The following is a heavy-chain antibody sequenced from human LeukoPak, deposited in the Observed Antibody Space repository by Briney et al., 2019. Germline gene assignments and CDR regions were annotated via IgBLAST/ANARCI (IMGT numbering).Heavy chain of an antibody. CDR3: ARVEMATIAYYYYMDV. D-gene: IGHD5-24*01. J-gene: IGHJ6*03. Sequence: GGSLRLSCAASGFTFSSYSMNWVRQAPGKGLEWVSYISSSSSTIYYADSVKGRFTISRDNAKNSLYLQMNSLRAEDTAVYYCARVEMATIAYYYYMDVWGKGTTVTVSS. V-gene: IGHV3-48*01. CDR2: ISSSSSTI. CDR1: GFTFSSYS.